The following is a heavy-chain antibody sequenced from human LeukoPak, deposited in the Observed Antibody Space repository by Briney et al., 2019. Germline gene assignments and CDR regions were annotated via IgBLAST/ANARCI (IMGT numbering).Heavy chain of an antibody. V-gene: IGHV7-4-1*02. J-gene: IGHJ4*02. Sequence: ASVKVSCKASGYTFTSYAMNWVRQAPGQGLEWMGWINTNTGNPTYAQGFTGRFVFSLDTSASTAYLQISSLKAEDTAVYYCAREPRVEYSSSLGAWGQGTLVTVSS. D-gene: IGHD6-6*01. CDR1: GYTFTSYA. CDR2: INTNTGNP. CDR3: AREPRVEYSSSLGA.